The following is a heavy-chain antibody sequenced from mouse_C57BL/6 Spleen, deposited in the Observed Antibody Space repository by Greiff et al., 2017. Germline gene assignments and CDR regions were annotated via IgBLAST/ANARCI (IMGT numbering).Heavy chain of an antibody. CDR1: GFTFSDYS. CDR2: ISNGGGST. Sequence: EVHLVESGGGLVKPGGSVKLSCAASGFTFSDYSMYWVRQTPEKRLEWVAYISNGGGSTYYPDTVQGRFTISRDNAKNTLYLHMSRLKSEDTAMYYCARHAYDGYYPCFAYWGQGTLVTVSA. CDR3: ARHAYDGYYPCFAY. J-gene: IGHJ3*01. D-gene: IGHD2-3*01. V-gene: IGHV5-12*01.